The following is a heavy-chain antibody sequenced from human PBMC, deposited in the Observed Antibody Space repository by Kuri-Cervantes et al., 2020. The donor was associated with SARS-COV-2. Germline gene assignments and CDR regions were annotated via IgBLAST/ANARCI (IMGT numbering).Heavy chain of an antibody. CDR1: GYTFTSYA. V-gene: IGHV1-3*01. J-gene: IGHJ4*02. CDR2: INAGNGNT. D-gene: IGHD2/OR15-2a*01. Sequence: ASVKVSCKASGYTFTSYAMHWVRQAPGQRPEWMGWINAGNGNTKYSQKFQGRVTITRDTSASTAYMELSSLRSEDTAVYYCARAAENLGPFDYWGQGTLVTVSS. CDR3: ARAAENLGPFDY.